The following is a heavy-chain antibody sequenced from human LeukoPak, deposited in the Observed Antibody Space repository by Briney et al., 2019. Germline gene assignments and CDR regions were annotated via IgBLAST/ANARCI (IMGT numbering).Heavy chain of an antibody. J-gene: IGHJ4*02. Sequence: GGSLRLSCAASGFTFSSYMMTWVRQAPGKGLEWVSLIRYDGSSKYYADSVRGRFTISRDNSKNTLYLQMNSLRAEDTAVYYCARYSGNYGLDYWGQGTLVTVSS. V-gene: IGHV3-30*02. CDR1: GFTFSSYM. CDR3: ARYSGNYGLDY. CDR2: IRYDGSSK. D-gene: IGHD4-17*01.